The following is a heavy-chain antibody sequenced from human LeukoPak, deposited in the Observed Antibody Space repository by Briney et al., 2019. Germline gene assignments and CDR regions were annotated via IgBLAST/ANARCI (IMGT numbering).Heavy chain of an antibody. Sequence: SETLSLTCSVSGYYISNGYYWGWIRQPPGKGLEWIASMYHSGDAHYNPSLKSRVTMSFDTSKNQFSLKLNSVTAADTAVYYCAKSNGYGLVDIWGQGTMVTVSS. CDR1: GYYISNGYY. J-gene: IGHJ3*02. D-gene: IGHD3-10*01. V-gene: IGHV4-38-2*02. CDR3: AKSNGYGLVDI. CDR2: MYHSGDA.